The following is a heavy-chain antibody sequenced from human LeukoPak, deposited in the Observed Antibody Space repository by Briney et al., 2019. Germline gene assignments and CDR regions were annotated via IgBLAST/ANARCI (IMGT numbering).Heavy chain of an antibody. CDR2: ISSNGGST. CDR1: GFTFSSYA. D-gene: IGHD3-22*01. CDR3: VKDDYYDSSGCFDY. J-gene: IGHJ4*02. V-gene: IGHV3-64D*09. Sequence: AGSLRLSCSASGFTFSSYAMHWVRQAPGKGLEYVSAISSNGGSTYYADSVKGRFTIFRDNSKNTLYLQMSSLRAEDTAVYYCVKDDYYDSSGCFDYWGQGTLVTVS.